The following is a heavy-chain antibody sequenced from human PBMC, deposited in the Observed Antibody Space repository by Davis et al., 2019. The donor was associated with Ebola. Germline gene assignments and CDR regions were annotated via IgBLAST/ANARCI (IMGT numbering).Heavy chain of an antibody. CDR3: ARTTGDRFFDY. D-gene: IGHD7-27*01. Sequence: PSETLSLTCTVSGGSISSGDYYWSWIRQSPGKGLEWIGYIYYSGFTYYNPSLKSRVIILVDTSKNQFSLKVTSVTAADTAVYYCARTTGDRFFDYWGQGTVVIVSS. V-gene: IGHV4-30-4*08. J-gene: IGHJ4*02. CDR2: IYYSGFT. CDR1: GGSISSGDYY.